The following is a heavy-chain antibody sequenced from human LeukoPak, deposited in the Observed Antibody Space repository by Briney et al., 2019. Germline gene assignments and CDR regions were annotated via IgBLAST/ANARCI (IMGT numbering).Heavy chain of an antibody. D-gene: IGHD3-16*02. CDR3: ARDLTGDLYTFFDY. CDR1: GYTFTGYH. Sequence: ASVKVSCKTTGYTFTGYHLHWVRQAPGQGLEWMAWIQSDSGDTNYAQKFQGRVTVTRVKFTRTSYIEVDRLSSDDTAVYYCARDLTGDLYTFFDYWGQGTLVTVSS. V-gene: IGHV1-2*02. CDR2: IQSDSGDT. J-gene: IGHJ4*02.